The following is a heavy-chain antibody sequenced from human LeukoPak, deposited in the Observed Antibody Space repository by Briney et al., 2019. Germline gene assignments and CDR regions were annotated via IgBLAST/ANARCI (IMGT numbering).Heavy chain of an antibody. CDR3: AKDLSSGYSYGYINY. Sequence: GGSLRLSCAASGFTFSNYAMSWVRQAPGKGLEGVSAISGSGGSTYYADSVKGRFTISRDNSKSTLYLQMNSLRAEDTAVYYCAKDLSSGYSYGYINYWGQGTLVTVSS. CDR1: GFTFSNYA. J-gene: IGHJ4*02. D-gene: IGHD5-18*01. V-gene: IGHV3-23*01. CDR2: ISGSGGST.